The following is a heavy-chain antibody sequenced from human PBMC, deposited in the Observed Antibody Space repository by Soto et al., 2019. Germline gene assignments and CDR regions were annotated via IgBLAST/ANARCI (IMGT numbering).Heavy chain of an antibody. CDR1: GFTFSSYA. D-gene: IGHD6-13*01. V-gene: IGHV3-23*01. J-gene: IGHJ4*02. Sequence: GGSLRLSCAASGFTFSSYAMSWVRQAPGKGLEWVSAISGSGGSTYYADSVKGRFTISRDNSKNTLYLQMNSLRAEDTAVYYCANPRGSLRSSWLSKEDETRDYWGQGTLVTVSS. CDR3: ANPRGSLRSSWLSKEDETRDY. CDR2: ISGSGGST.